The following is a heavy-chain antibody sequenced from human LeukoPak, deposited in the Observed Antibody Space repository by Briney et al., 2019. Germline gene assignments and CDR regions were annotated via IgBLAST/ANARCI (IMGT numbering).Heavy chain of an antibody. Sequence: SETLSLTCTVSGGSISSYYWSWVRQPPGKGLEWIGYIYYSGSTNYNPSLKSRVTISVDTSKNQFSLKLSSVTAADTAVYYCARVLLSNYDFWSGYSNWFDPWGQGTLVTVSS. D-gene: IGHD3-3*01. CDR1: GGSISSYY. CDR2: IYYSGST. J-gene: IGHJ5*02. V-gene: IGHV4-59*01. CDR3: ARVLLSNYDFWSGYSNWFDP.